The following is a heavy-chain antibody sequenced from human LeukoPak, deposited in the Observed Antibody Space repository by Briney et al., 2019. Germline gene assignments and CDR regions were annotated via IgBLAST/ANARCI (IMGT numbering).Heavy chain of an antibody. CDR2: INPNSGGT. CDR3: ARDTRSKRAYYYDSSGSDY. Sequence: GASVKVSCKASGYTFTGYYMHWVRQAPGQGLEWMGRINPNSGGTDYAQKFQGRVTMTRDTSISTAYMELSRLRSDDTAVYYCARDTRSKRAYYYDSSGSDYWGQGTLVTASS. CDR1: GYTFTGYY. V-gene: IGHV1-2*06. J-gene: IGHJ4*02. D-gene: IGHD3-22*01.